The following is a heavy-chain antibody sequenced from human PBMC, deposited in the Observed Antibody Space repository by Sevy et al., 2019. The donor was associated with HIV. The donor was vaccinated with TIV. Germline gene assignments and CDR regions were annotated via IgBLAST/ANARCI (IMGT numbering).Heavy chain of an antibody. Sequence: GGSLRLSCAASGFTFSNYRMNWVRQAPGKGLEWVATMKEDGSERNYVDSVKGRFTISRDNAKNSLYLQMNSLRAEDTAVYYCVREGVGGYSYSLDCWGQRTLVTVSS. CDR1: GFTFSNYR. CDR2: MKEDGSER. V-gene: IGHV3-7*01. J-gene: IGHJ4*02. CDR3: VREGVGGYSYSLDC. D-gene: IGHD5-18*01.